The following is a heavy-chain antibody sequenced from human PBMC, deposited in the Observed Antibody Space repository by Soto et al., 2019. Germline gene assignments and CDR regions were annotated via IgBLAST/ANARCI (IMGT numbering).Heavy chain of an antibody. D-gene: IGHD2-15*01. Sequence: QITLKESGPTLVKPTQTLTLTCTFSGFSLSTSGVGVGWIRQPPGKALEWLALIYWDDDKRYSPSLKSRLTITKDTSKNQVVLTITNMHPVDTATYYCAHRPSYCSGGSCYSGFDYWGQGTLVTVSS. CDR1: GFSLSTSGVG. CDR2: IYWDDDK. J-gene: IGHJ4*02. V-gene: IGHV2-5*02. CDR3: AHRPSYCSGGSCYSGFDY.